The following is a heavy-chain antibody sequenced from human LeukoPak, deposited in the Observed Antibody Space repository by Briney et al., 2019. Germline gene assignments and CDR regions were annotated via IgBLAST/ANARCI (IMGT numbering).Heavy chain of an antibody. J-gene: IGHJ4*02. D-gene: IGHD1-14*01. Sequence: SETLSLTCAVYGGSFSGYYWSWIRQPPGKGLEWIGEINHSGSTNYNPSLKSRVTISVDTSKNQFSLKLSSVTAADTAVYYCARGLGRSYGSAPHYYFDYWGQGTLVTVSS. V-gene: IGHV4-34*01. CDR2: INHSGST. CDR1: GGSFSGYY. CDR3: ARGLGRSYGSAPHYYFDY.